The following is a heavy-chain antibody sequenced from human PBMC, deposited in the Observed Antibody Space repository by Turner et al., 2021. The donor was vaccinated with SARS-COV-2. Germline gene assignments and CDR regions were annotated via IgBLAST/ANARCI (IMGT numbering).Heavy chain of an antibody. V-gene: IGHV4-31*03. D-gene: IGHD5-18*01. Sequence: QVQLHESTPGLVKPSQTLFLTCTVPGVSISSAGYYWSWIRQHPGKGLEWIGNIYYSGSTYYNSSLKSRVTISVDTSKNQFSLKLSSVTAADTAVYYCAGQLWLRGAFDIWGQGTMVTVSS. CDR3: AGQLWLRGAFDI. J-gene: IGHJ3*02. CDR2: IYYSGST. CDR1: GVSISSAGYY.